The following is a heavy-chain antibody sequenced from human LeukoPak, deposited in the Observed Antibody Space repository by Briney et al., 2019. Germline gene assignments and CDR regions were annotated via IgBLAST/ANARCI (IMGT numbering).Heavy chain of an antibody. CDR1: GGFISSSSYY. CDR2: IYYSGST. D-gene: IGHD6-6*01. Sequence: PSETLSLTRTVSGGFISSSSYYWGWIRQPPGKGLEWIGSIYYSGSTYYNPSLKSRVTISVDTSKNQFSLKLSSVTAADTAVYYCARVRSSSIEYYFDYWGQGTLVTVSS. J-gene: IGHJ4*02. CDR3: ARVRSSSIEYYFDY. V-gene: IGHV4-39*07.